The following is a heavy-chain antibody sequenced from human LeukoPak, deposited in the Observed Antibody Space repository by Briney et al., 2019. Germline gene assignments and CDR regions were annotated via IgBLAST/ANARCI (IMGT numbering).Heavy chain of an antibody. D-gene: IGHD4-17*01. CDR3: AREGGGYGDYSQTDFSVFRNYYGMDV. CDR1: GGTFSSYA. CDR2: IIPILGIA. J-gene: IGHJ6*02. Sequence: GSSVKVSCKASGGTFSSYAISWVRQAPGQGLEWMGRIIPILGIANYAQKFQGRVTITADKYTSTASMELSSLRSEDTAVYYCAREGGGYGDYSQTDFSVFRNYYGMDVWGQGTTVTVSS. V-gene: IGHV1-69*04.